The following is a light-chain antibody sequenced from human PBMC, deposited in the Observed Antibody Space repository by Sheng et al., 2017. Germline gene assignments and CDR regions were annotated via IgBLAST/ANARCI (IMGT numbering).Light chain of an antibody. CDR2: KAS. Sequence: DIQMTQSPSTLSASVGDRVIITCRASQSISNWLAWYQQKPGKAPELLISKASNLQSGVPSTFSGSGSGTEFTLTISSLQPEDFATYYCQKYNTAPWTFGQGTKVEIK. CDR1: QSISNW. V-gene: IGKV1-5*03. J-gene: IGKJ1*01. CDR3: QKYNTAPWT.